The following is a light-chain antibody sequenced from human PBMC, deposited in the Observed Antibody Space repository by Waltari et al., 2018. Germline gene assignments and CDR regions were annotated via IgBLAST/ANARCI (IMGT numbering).Light chain of an antibody. V-gene: IGLV2-14*03. CDR2: DT. CDR3: CSYTRSSTYV. CDR1: NTDVGGSNF. Sequence: QSALSQPASVSGSPGQSITISCSGTNTDVGGSNFVSWSQQYPDKAPKVIIYDTDRPSGVSHRFSGSKFGNTASLTISGLQAEDEADYYCCSYTRSSTYVFGTGTKVTVL. J-gene: IGLJ1*01.